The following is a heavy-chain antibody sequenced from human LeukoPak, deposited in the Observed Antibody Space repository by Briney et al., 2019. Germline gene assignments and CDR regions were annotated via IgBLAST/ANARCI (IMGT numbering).Heavy chain of an antibody. J-gene: IGHJ5*02. V-gene: IGHV1-46*01. CDR1: GYTFTSYY. CDR3: ARVPYSSSFGDRFDP. CDR2: INPSGGST. D-gene: IGHD6-13*01. Sequence: PWASVKVSCKASGYTFTSYYMHWVRQAPGQGLEWMGIINPSGGSTSYAQKFQGRVTMTRDMSTSTVYMELSSLRSEDTAVYYCARVPYSSSFGDRFDPWGQGTLVTVSS.